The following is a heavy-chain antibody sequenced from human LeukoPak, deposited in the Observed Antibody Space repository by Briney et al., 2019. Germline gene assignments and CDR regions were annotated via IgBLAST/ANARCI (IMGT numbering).Heavy chain of an antibody. CDR3: AKDKVDTAMDY. J-gene: IGHJ4*02. D-gene: IGHD5-18*01. Sequence: GGSLRLSCAASGFTFSSYWMDWVRHAPGKGLVWVSRINSDGSSTSYADSVKGRFTISRDNSKNTLYLQMNSLRAEDTAVYYCAKDKVDTAMDYWGQGTLVTVSS. V-gene: IGHV3-74*01. CDR2: INSDGSST. CDR1: GFTFSSYW.